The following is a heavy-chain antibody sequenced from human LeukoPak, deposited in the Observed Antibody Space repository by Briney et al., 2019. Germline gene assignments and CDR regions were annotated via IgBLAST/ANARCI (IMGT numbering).Heavy chain of an antibody. J-gene: IGHJ3*02. CDR3: ARTTLVVTSAFDI. Sequence: GGSLRLSCAASGLTFSDYYMSWIRQAPGKGLEWVSYISSSGSTIYYADSVKGRFTISRDNAKNSLYLQMNSLRAEDTAVYYCARTTLVVTSAFDIWGQGTMVTVSS. CDR2: ISSSGSTI. V-gene: IGHV3-11*01. CDR1: GLTFSDYY. D-gene: IGHD5-12*01.